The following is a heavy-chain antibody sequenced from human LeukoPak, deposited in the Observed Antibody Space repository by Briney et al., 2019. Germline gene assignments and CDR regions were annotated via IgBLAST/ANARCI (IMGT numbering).Heavy chain of an antibody. Sequence: GGSLRLSCAASGFTFSSYGMHWVRQAPGKGLEWVAVIWYDGSNKYYADSVKGRFTISRDNSKNTLYLQMNSLRAEDTAVYYCAKDGGSSSGWLKYYFDYWGQGTQVTVSS. CDR2: IWYDGSNK. CDR1: GFTFSSYG. V-gene: IGHV3-33*06. CDR3: AKDGGSSSGWLKYYFDY. J-gene: IGHJ4*02. D-gene: IGHD6-19*01.